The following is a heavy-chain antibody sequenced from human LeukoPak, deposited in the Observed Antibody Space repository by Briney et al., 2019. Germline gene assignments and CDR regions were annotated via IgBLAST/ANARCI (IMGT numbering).Heavy chain of an antibody. CDR2: INHSGST. J-gene: IGHJ5*02. D-gene: IGHD3-3*01. V-gene: IGHV4-34*01. Sequence: PSETLSLTCAVYGGSFSGYYWSWIRQPPGKGLEWIGEINHSGSTNYNPSLKSRVTISVDTSKNQFSLKLSSVTAADTAVYYCARRGFWSGPNWFDPWGQGTLVTVSS. CDR3: ARRGFWSGPNWFDP. CDR1: GGSFSGYY.